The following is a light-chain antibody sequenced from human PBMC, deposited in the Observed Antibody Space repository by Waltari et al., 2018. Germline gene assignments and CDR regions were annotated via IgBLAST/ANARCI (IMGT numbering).Light chain of an antibody. Sequence: QSVLTQPPSMSGAPGQRVTISCTGSSSNIGAGHYVHWYQVFPGTAPKPLIYGNTSRPSGVPDRCSGAKSDTSASLAIGGLQAEDEADYYCQSFDIRLSGGVVFGGGTKVTVL. CDR1: SSNIGAGHY. V-gene: IGLV1-40*01. CDR2: GNT. J-gene: IGLJ3*02. CDR3: QSFDIRLSGGVV.